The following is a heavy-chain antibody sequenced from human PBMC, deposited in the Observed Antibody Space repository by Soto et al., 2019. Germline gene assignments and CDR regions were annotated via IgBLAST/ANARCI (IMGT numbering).Heavy chain of an antibody. CDR1: GGSISSSNW. CDR2: IYHSGST. V-gene: IGHV4-4*02. D-gene: IGHD3-9*01. CDR3: ARDSRYFDWLGAFDI. J-gene: IGHJ3*02. Sequence: SETLSLTCAVSGGSISSSNWWSWVRQPPGKGLEWIGEIYHSGSTNYNPSLKSRVAISVDKSKNQFSLKLSSVTAADTAVYYCARDSRYFDWLGAFDIWGQGTMVTVSS.